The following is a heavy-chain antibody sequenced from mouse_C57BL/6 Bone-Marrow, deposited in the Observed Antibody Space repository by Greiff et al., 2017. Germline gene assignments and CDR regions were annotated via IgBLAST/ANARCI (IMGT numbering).Heavy chain of an antibody. J-gene: IGHJ4*01. CDR2: IWSGGST. V-gene: IGHV2-2*01. D-gene: IGHD1-1*01. CDR1: GFSLTSYG. CDR3: ARSHFYYCGSSIYAMDY. Sequence: QVQLKESGPGLVQPSQSLSITCTVSGFSLTSYGVHWVRQSPGKGLEWLGVIWSGGSTDYNAAFISRLIISKYNSKSHAFFKMNRQQADDTAIYYCARSHFYYCGSSIYAMDYWGQGTSVTVSS.